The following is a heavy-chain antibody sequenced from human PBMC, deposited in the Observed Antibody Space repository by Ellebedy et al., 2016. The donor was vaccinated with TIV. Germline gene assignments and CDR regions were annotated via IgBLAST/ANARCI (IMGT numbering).Heavy chain of an antibody. CDR2: INPSGGST. D-gene: IGHD1-14*01. V-gene: IGHV1-46*01. CDR3: AKAPEPSLSLYYFDY. CDR1: GYTFTSYY. J-gene: IGHJ4*02. Sequence: ASVKVSCXASGYTFTSYYMHWVRQAPGQGLEWMGIINPSGGSTSYAQKFQGRVTMTRDTSTSTVYMELSSLRAEDTALYYCAKAPEPSLSLYYFDYWGQGTLVTVSS.